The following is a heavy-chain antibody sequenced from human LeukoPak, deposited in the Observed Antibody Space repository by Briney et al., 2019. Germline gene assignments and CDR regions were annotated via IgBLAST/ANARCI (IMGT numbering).Heavy chain of an antibody. CDR1: GFTFSSYG. V-gene: IGHV3-30*02. J-gene: IGHJ3*02. D-gene: IGHD3-10*01. CDR3: AKWGYYYGSGSQPPDAFDI. Sequence: GGSLRLSCAASGFTFSSYGMNWVRQAPGKGLEWVAIIWYDGSNKYYADSVKGRFTISRDNSKNTLYLQMNSLRAEDTAVYYCAKWGYYYGSGSQPPDAFDIWGQGTMVTVSS. CDR2: IWYDGSNK.